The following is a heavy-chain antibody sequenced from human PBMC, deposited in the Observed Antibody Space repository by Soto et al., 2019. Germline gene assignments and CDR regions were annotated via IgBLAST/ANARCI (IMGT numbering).Heavy chain of an antibody. V-gene: IGHV3-33*01. CDR2: IWYDGSNK. J-gene: IGHJ6*02. CDR3: ARDRGKMAAARGMDV. Sequence: QVQLVESGGGVVQPGRSLRLSCAASGFTFSSYGMHWVRQAPGKGLEWVAVIWYDGSNKYYADSVKGRFTISRDNSKNTLYLQMNSLGAEDTAVYYCARDRGKMAAARGMDVWGQGTTVTVSS. D-gene: IGHD6-13*01. CDR1: GFTFSSYG.